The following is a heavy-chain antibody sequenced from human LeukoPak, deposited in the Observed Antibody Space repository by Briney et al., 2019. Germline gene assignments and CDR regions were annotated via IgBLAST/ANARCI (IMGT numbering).Heavy chain of an antibody. D-gene: IGHD2-8*02. CDR1: GYTFTSYG. CDR2: ISAYNGNT. J-gene: IGHJ4*02. Sequence: GASVKVSCKASGYTFTSYGISWVRQAPGQGLEWMGWISAYNGNTNYAQKLQGRVTMTTDTSTSTAYMELRSLGSDDTAVYYCARDSMGVLGGDPFDYWGQGTLVTVSS. CDR3: ARDSMGVLGGDPFDY. V-gene: IGHV1-18*01.